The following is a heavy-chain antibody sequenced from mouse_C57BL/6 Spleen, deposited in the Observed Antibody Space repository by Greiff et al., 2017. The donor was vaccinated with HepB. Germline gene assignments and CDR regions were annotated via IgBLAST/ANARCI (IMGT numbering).Heavy chain of an antibody. CDR2: ISYDGSN. D-gene: IGHD1-1*02. J-gene: IGHJ4*01. V-gene: IGHV3-6*01. CDR3: ARGEGTIRNYYAMDY. Sequence: ESGPGLVKPSQSLSLTCSVTGYSITSGYYWNWIRQFPGNKLEWMGYISYDGSNNYNPSLKNRISITRDTSKNQFFLKLNSVTTEDTATYYCARGEGTIRNYYAMDYWGQGTSVTVSS. CDR1: GYSITSGYY.